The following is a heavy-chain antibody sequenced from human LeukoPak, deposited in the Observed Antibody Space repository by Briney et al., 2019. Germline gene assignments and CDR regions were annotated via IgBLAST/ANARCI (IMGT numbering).Heavy chain of an antibody. V-gene: IGHV4-39*02. D-gene: IGHD3-3*01. CDR1: GGSISSSSYY. CDR3: ARDHLANLASRLFDP. J-gene: IGHJ5*02. Sequence: SETLSLTCIVSGGSISSSSYYWGWIRQPPGKGLEWIGSIYYSGSTYYNPSLKSRVTISVDTSKNQFSLKLSSVTAADTAVYYCARDHLANLASRLFDPWGQGTLVTVSS. CDR2: IYYSGST.